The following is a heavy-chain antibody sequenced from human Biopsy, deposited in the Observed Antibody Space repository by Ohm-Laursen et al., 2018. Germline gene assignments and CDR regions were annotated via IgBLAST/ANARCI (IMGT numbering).Heavy chain of an antibody. Sequence: TQTLTLTCSFSGFSLSARGMCVSWIRQAPGKALEWLARVDWDDYKDYSASLQTKLSISKDTSNDQVVLTVNNVDPADTATYYCARTPILIVSAGLVYRHRRHLQGMDVWGQGIAVIVSS. J-gene: IGHJ6*02. CDR3: ARTPILIVSAGLVYRHRRHLQGMDV. CDR1: GFSLSARGMC. V-gene: IGHV2-70*11. CDR2: VDWDDYK. D-gene: IGHD6-13*01.